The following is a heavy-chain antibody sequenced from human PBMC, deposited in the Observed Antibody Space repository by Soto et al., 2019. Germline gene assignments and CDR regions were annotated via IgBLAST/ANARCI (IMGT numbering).Heavy chain of an antibody. Sequence: SQTLSFTCAISGDSVSSNSAAWNWIRQSPSRGLEWLGRTYYRSKWYNDYAVSVKSRITINPDTSKNQFSLQLNSVTPEDTAVYYCARDGLVTIFGVVITSDYYYGMDVWGQGTTVTVSS. CDR1: GDSVSSNSAA. CDR3: ARDGLVTIFGVVITSDYYYGMDV. CDR2: TYYRSKWYN. V-gene: IGHV6-1*01. D-gene: IGHD3-3*01. J-gene: IGHJ6*02.